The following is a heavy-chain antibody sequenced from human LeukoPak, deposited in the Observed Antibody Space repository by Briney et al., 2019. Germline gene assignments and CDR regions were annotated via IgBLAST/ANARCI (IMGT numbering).Heavy chain of an antibody. CDR1: GFTFSNYW. CDR2: ISSDGSTT. Sequence: GGSLRLSCAASGFTFSNYWMHWVRHAPGKGLVWVSHISSDGSTTNCADSVKGRFTISRDNAKNTLFLQMNSLRAEDTAVYYCVRDRAAKWGQGTLVTVSA. V-gene: IGHV3-74*01. CDR3: VRDRAAK. J-gene: IGHJ4*02.